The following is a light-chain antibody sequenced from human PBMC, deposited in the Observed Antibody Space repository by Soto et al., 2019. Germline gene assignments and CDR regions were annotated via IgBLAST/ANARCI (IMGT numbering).Light chain of an antibody. J-gene: IGKJ1*01. CDR2: KAS. CDR1: QNINNW. CDR3: QQYHSYSRT. V-gene: IGKV1-5*03. Sequence: DIQMTQSPSTLSASIGDRVTITCRTSQNINNWLAWYQQKPGKAPKLLIYKASNSESGVPSRFSGSGSGKEFTLTFSSLQPDDFATYYCQQYHSYSRTFGQGTKVEI.